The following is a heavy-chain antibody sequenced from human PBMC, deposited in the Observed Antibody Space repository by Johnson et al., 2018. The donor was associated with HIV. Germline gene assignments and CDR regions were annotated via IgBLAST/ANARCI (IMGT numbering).Heavy chain of an antibody. D-gene: IGHD3-22*01. Sequence: VQLVEFGGGVVQPGGSLRLSCAASGFTFSSYGMHWVRQAPGKGLEWVAFIRYDGSNKYYADSVKGRFTISRDNSKNTLYLQINSLRAEDTAVYYCARGGARSSGYYSAFDIWGQGTMVTVSS. J-gene: IGHJ3*02. CDR1: GFTFSSYG. V-gene: IGHV3-30*02. CDR2: IRYDGSNK. CDR3: ARGGARSSGYYSAFDI.